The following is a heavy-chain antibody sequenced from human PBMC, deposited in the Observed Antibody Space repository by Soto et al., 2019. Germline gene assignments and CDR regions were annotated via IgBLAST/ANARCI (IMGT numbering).Heavy chain of an antibody. Sequence: TRSLTCTVSGGSISSSSYYWGWIRQPPGKGLEWIGSIYYSGSTYYNPSLKSRVTISVDTSKNQFSLKLSSVTAADTAVYYCASSYYDFWSGYSYNWFSFWGQGTLVPVSA. CDR2: IYYSGST. V-gene: IGHV4-39*01. CDR3: ASSYYDFWSGYSYNWFSF. J-gene: IGHJ5*01. CDR1: GGSISSSSYY. D-gene: IGHD3-3*01.